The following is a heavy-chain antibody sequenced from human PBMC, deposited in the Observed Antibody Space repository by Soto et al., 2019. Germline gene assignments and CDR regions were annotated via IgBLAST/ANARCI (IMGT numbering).Heavy chain of an antibody. J-gene: IGHJ4*02. V-gene: IGHV3-9*01. CDR1: GFTFDDQA. CDR3: AKRGNSNSFDR. D-gene: IGHD3-10*01. Sequence: GGSLRLSCAASGFTFDDQAMHWFRQAPGKGLEWVSGISWDGGIKDYADSVKGRFTISRDNAKNSLSMQMLSLRPEDTAFYYCAKRGNSNSFDRWGQGVLVTVAS. CDR2: ISWDGGIK.